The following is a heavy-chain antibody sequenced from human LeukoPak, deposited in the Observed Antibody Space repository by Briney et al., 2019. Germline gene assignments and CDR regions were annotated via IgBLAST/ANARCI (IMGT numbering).Heavy chain of an antibody. CDR3: AKDPPLHLDWPEGYFQH. V-gene: IGHV3-30*18. Sequence: GGSLRLSCAASGFTFSSYGMHWVRQAPGKGLEWAAAISYDGSNKFYADSVKGRFTISRDNSKNTLYLQMNSLRAEDTDVYYCAKDPPLHLDWPEGYFQHWGQGTLVTVSS. D-gene: IGHD3-9*01. CDR2: ISYDGSNK. J-gene: IGHJ1*01. CDR1: GFTFSSYG.